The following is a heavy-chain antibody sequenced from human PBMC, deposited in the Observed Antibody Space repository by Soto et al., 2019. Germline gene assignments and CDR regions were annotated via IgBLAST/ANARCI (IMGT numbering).Heavy chain of an antibody. Sequence: ASVKVSCKASGYTFTSYAIHWVRQAPGQRLEWMGWINAGNGNTKYSQKFQGRVTITTDESTSTAYMELSSLRSEDTAVYYCARDSQGYYDSSGYYSVFDYWGQGTLVTVSS. V-gene: IGHV1-3*01. D-gene: IGHD3-22*01. CDR1: GYTFTSYA. CDR2: INAGNGNT. CDR3: ARDSQGYYDSSGYYSVFDY. J-gene: IGHJ4*02.